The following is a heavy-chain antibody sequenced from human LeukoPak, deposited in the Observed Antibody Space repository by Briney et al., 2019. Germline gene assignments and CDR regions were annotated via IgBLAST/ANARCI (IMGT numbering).Heavy chain of an antibody. CDR2: FDPEDGET. CDR1: GYTLTELS. CDR3: ARQVPAAIPNNWFDP. Sequence: GASVTVSCTVSGYTLTELSMHWVRQAPGKGLEWMGGFDPEDGETIYAQKFQGRVTMTEDTSTDTAYMELSSLRSEDTAVYYCARQVPAAIPNNWFDPWGQGTLVTVSS. J-gene: IGHJ5*02. V-gene: IGHV1-24*01. D-gene: IGHD2-2*01.